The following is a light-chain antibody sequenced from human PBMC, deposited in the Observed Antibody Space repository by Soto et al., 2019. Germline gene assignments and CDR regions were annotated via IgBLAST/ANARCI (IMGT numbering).Light chain of an antibody. V-gene: IGKV3-15*01. Sequence: EIVMTQSPATLSVSPGERATLSCRASQSVSSNLAWYQQKPGQAPRLLIYGASTRATGIPARFSGSGSGTEITLTISSLQLEDFAVYYCQQYNNWPPRRTFGEGTKVEIK. CDR1: QSVSSN. CDR2: GAS. CDR3: QQYNNWPPRRT. J-gene: IGKJ1*01.